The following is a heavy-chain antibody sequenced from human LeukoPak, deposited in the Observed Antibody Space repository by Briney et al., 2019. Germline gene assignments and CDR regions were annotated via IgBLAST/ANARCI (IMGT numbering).Heavy chain of an antibody. CDR2: TNGAGSDT. Sequence: GGSLRLSCKVSGFTSSSHWMHWVRQAPGKGLVWVSFTNGAGSDTTHADSVKGRFTISRDNAKNTLYLYMNNLRPEDTGVYYCTRHQDYWGQGTLVTVSS. J-gene: IGHJ4*02. CDR3: TRHQDY. V-gene: IGHV3-74*03. CDR1: GFTSSSHW.